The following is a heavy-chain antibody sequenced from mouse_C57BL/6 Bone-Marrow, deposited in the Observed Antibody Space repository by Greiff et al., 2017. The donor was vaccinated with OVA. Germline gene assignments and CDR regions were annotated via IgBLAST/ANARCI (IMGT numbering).Heavy chain of an antibody. CDR3: ERTGSSYWYFDV. CDR1: GYTFTSYW. CDR2: IHPNSGST. D-gene: IGHD1-1*01. J-gene: IGHJ1*03. V-gene: IGHV1-64*01. Sequence: VQLQQPGAELVKPGASVKLSCKASGYTFTSYWMHWVKQRPGQGLEWIGMIHPNSGSTNYNEKFKSKATLTVDKSSSTAYMQLSSLTSEDSAVYYGERTGSSYWYFDVWGTGTTVTVSS.